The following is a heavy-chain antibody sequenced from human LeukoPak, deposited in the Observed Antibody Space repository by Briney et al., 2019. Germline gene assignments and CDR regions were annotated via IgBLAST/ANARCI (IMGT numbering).Heavy chain of an antibody. CDR1: GGSISSYY. CDR2: IYYSGST. CDR3: ARRFGITMVRGVVGRKYNWFDP. V-gene: IGHV4-59*12. D-gene: IGHD3-10*01. Sequence: PSETLSLTCTVSGGSISSYYWSWIRQPPGKGLEWIGYIYYSGSTNYNPSLKSRVTISVDTSKNQFSLKLSSVTAADTAVYYCARRFGITMVRGVVGRKYNWFDPWGQGTLVTVSS. J-gene: IGHJ5*02.